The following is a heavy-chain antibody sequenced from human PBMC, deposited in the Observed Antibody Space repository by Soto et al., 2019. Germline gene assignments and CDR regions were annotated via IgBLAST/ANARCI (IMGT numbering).Heavy chain of an antibody. D-gene: IGHD6-19*01. J-gene: IGHJ5*02. CDR2: IKSRADGGTT. CDR3: TTASQWLRPDA. CDR1: GFTFTKAW. Sequence: GGSLRLSCAAAGFTFTKAWMAWVRQTAGEGLEWVGRIKSRADGGTTDYAASVKDRFIISRDDSNDTLYLHMNRLTTDDTAVYYCTTASQWLRPDAWGQGALVTVSS. V-gene: IGHV3-15*01.